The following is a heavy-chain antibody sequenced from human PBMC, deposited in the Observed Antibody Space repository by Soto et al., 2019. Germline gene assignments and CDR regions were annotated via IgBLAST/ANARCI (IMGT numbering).Heavy chain of an antibody. Sequence: WPHHDTEQGLEWMGGIIPIFGTANYAQKFQGRVTITADESTSTAYMELSSLRSEDTAVYYCARDIVMTISGDDRALNGRDSWGQGITVTVSP. D-gene: IGHD3-3*01. CDR3: ARDIVMTISGDDRALNGRDS. J-gene: IGHJ6*01. CDR2: IIPIFGTA. V-gene: IGHV1-69*01.